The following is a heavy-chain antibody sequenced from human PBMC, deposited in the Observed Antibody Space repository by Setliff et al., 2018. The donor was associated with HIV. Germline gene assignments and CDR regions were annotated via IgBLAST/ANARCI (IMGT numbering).Heavy chain of an antibody. Sequence: GASVKVSCKASGYTFTSCFMHWVRQAPGQGLEYMGIINPSDGTTDYTQKFQDRVTMTSDTSTSTVYMELRSLRSDDTAVYYCARGTAPRPASVLEFLEWLFPNWFDPWGQGTLVTVSS. CDR3: ARGTAPRPASVLEFLEWLFPNWFDP. V-gene: IGHV1-46*01. J-gene: IGHJ5*02. CDR2: INPSDGTT. D-gene: IGHD3-3*02. CDR1: GYTFTSCF.